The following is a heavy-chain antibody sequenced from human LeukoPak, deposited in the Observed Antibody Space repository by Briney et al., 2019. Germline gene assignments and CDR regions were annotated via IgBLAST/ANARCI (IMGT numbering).Heavy chain of an antibody. CDR1: GYTFTSYG. V-gene: IGHV1-18*01. D-gene: IGHD6-19*01. CDR3: ARARLYSSGWYEEYYFDY. CDR2: ISAYNGNT. J-gene: IGHJ4*02. Sequence: ASVKVSCKTSGYTFTSYGISWVRQAPGRGLEWMGWISAYNGNTNYAQKLQGRVTMTTDTSTSTAYMELRSLRSDDTAVYYCARARLYSSGWYEEYYFDYWGQGTLVTASS.